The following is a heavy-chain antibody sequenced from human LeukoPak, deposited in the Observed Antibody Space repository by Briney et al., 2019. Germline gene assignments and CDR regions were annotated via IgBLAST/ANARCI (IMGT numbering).Heavy chain of an antibody. CDR3: ARENSGYDYFRGYYFDY. Sequence: GGSLRLSCAASGFTFSDYYMGWIRQAPGKGLEWVSYISSSGSTIYYADSVKGRFTISRDNAKNSLYLQMNSLSAEDTAVYYCARENSGYDYFRGYYFDYWGQGTLVTVSS. CDR1: GFTFSDYY. D-gene: IGHD5-12*01. CDR2: ISSSGSTI. V-gene: IGHV3-11*01. J-gene: IGHJ4*02.